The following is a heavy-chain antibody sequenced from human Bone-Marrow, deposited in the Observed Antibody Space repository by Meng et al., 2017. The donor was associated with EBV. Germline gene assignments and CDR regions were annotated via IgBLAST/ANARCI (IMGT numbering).Heavy chain of an antibody. CDR1: GDTFGYYT. Sequence: QGQLVQSGAEVKKPGSSVKVSCKVSGDTFGYYTISWVRQAPGQGPEWMGGIIPSYGTTSYAQKFQGRVTISADESTTTAYMELRSLTLDDTAVYYCARESPDRSTDPWGQGTLVTGSS. V-gene: IGHV1-69*01. CDR3: ARESPDRSTDP. J-gene: IGHJ5*02. CDR2: IIPSYGTT.